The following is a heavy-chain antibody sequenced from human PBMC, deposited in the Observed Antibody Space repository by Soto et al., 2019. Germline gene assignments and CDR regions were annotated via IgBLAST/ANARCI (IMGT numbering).Heavy chain of an antibody. CDR3: ARDPLVSGWYQPFDY. CDR2: ISSSSTYI. V-gene: IGHV3-21*01. CDR1: GFTFSSYT. Sequence: GGSLSLSCAASGFTFSSYTMNWVRQAPGKGLEWVSSISSSSTYIYYGESAKGRFTISRDNAKNSLYLQMNSLRAEDTAVYYCARDPLVSGWYQPFDYWGQGTLVTVSS. J-gene: IGHJ4*02. D-gene: IGHD6-19*01.